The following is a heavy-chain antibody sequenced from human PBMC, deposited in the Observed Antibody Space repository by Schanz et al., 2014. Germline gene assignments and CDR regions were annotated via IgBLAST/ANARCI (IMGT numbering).Heavy chain of an antibody. CDR1: GFTFSDYS. J-gene: IGHJ4*02. CDR2: ISDSSSYI. Sequence: EVHLVESGGGLVKPGGSLRLSCGASGFTFSDYSMNWVRQALGKGLEWVSSISDSSSYIYYADSVKGRFTISRDNAKNSLYLQMSSLRAEDTAVYYCARDRVQYSSGWYSDSWGQGTLVTVSS. V-gene: IGHV3-21*01. CDR3: ARDRVQYSSGWYSDS. D-gene: IGHD6-19*01.